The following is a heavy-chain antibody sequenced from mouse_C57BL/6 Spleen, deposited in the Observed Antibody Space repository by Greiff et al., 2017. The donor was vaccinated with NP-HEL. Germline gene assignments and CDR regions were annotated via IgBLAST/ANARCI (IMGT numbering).Heavy chain of an antibody. CDR2: IRSKSSNYAT. D-gene: IGHD2-4*01. V-gene: IGHV10-3*01. J-gene: IGHJ4*01. CDR3: VRWDDYDVGYYAMDY. Sequence: DVHLVESGGGLVQPKGSLKLSCAASGFTFNTYAMHWVRQAPGKGLEWVARIRSKSSNYATYYADSVKDRFTISRDDSQSMLYLQMNNLKTEDTAMYYCVRWDDYDVGYYAMDYWGQGTSVTVST. CDR1: GFTFNTYA.